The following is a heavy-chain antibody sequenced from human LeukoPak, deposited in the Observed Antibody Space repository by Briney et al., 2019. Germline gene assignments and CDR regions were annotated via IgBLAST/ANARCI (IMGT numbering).Heavy chain of an antibody. V-gene: IGHV3-66*01. CDR3: LRGDRRDY. CDR1: GFTVSSNY. CDR2: IYSDGST. J-gene: IGHJ4*02. Sequence: GGSLRLSCAASGFTVSSNYVSWVRQAPGKGREWVSLIYSDGSTYYADSVKGRFIISRDNANDSIYLQMNSLRVEDTAVYYCLRGDRRDYWGQGTLVTVSS.